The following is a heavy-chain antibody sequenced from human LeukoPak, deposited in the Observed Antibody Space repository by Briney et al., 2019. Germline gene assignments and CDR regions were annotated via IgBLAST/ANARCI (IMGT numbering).Heavy chain of an antibody. CDR3: ARELVDIVATSYFDI. D-gene: IGHD5-12*01. V-gene: IGHV1-2*02. J-gene: IGHJ3*02. CDR2: INPNSGGT. Sequence: GASVKVSCKASGYTFTGYYMHWVRQAPGQGGEGMGWINPNSGGTNYEQKFQGRVTMTRDTYISTAYMELSRLRSDDTAVYYCARELVDIVATSYFDIWGQGTMVTVSS. CDR1: GYTFTGYY.